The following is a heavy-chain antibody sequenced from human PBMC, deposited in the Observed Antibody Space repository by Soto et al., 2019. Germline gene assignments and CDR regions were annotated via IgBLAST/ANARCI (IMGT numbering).Heavy chain of an antibody. Sequence: AGALRLSCPASGFTISNYWMHWVRQVPGKGLVWVARINNSGRSTNYAVSVKGRFTVARDNATNTLHLQMDSLRAEDTAMYFCARGGAARADYYYGLDVWGLGATVTV. J-gene: IGHJ6*02. V-gene: IGHV3-74*01. CDR2: INNSGRST. CDR1: GFTISNYW. CDR3: ARGGAARADYYYGLDV. D-gene: IGHD3-10*01.